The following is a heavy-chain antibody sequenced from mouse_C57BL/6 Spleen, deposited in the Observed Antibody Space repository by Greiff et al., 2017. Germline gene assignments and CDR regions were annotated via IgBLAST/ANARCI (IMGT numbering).Heavy chain of an antibody. J-gene: IGHJ1*03. CDR2: IYPRSGNT. CDR3: ARSWVTTGGGYFDV. CDR1: GYTFTSYG. D-gene: IGHD1-1*01. V-gene: IGHV1-81*01. Sequence: VQLQQSGAELARPGASVKLSCKASGYTFTSYGISWVKQRTGQGLEWIGEIYPRSGNTYYNEKFKGKATLTADKSSSTAYMELRSLTSEDSAVYFCARSWVTTGGGYFDVWGTGTTVTVSS.